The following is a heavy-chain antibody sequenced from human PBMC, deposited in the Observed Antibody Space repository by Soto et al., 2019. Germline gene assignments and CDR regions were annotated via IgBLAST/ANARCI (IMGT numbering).Heavy chain of an antibody. CDR2: IKSKTDGGTT. V-gene: IGHV3-15*01. CDR1: GFTFSNAW. Sequence: GGSLRLSCAASGFTFSNAWMSWVRQAPGKGLEWVGRIKSKTDGGTTDYAAPVKGRFTISRDDSKNTLYLQMNSLKTEDTAVYYCTTGIAARDAFDIWGQGTMVTVSS. D-gene: IGHD6-6*01. CDR3: TTGIAARDAFDI. J-gene: IGHJ3*02.